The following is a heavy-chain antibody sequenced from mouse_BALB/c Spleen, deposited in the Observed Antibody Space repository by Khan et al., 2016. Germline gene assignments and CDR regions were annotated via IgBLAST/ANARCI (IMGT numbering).Heavy chain of an antibody. V-gene: IGHV4-1*02. CDR1: GFDISRYW. Sequence: EVQLLESGGGLVQPGGSLKLSCGASGFDISRYWMSWVRQDPGKGLEWIGEINPDRSTINYMTSLKDKFIISRDNAKNTLYQKMSKVRSEVTPLSYCARRVFYFSLHYWVHVTSVAFSS. CDR3: ARRVFYFSLHY. J-gene: IGHJ4*01. D-gene: IGHD1-1*01. CDR2: INPDRSTI.